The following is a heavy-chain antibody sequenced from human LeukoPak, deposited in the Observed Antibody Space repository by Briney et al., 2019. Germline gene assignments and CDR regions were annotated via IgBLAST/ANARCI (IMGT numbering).Heavy chain of an antibody. D-gene: IGHD6-19*01. Sequence: GGSLRLSCAASGFTFSNYWMSWVRQAPGKGLEWVANMDQEGSEKYYVDSVKGRFTISRDSAKNSLYLQMNTLSAKDTAIYYCARAGYSRGWFAYYWGQGALVTVSS. CDR2: MDQEGSEK. J-gene: IGHJ4*02. V-gene: IGHV3-7*05. CDR3: ARAGYSRGWFAYY. CDR1: GFTFSNYW.